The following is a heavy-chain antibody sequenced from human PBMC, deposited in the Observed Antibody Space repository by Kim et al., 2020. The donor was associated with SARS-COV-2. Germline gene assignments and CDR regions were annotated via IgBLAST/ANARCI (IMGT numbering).Heavy chain of an antibody. CDR3: ARAWDIVLIPAASLDY. V-gene: IGHV3-23*01. CDR1: GFTFRNHA. J-gene: IGHJ4*01. D-gene: IGHD2-2*01. Sequence: GGSLRLSCAGSGFTFRNHAMSWVRQAPGKGLEWVSSVSGGGVSTYYTDSVRGRFTISRDNSKNTLFLQMNSLRAEDTAVYYCARAWDIVLIPAASLDYWG. CDR2: VSGGGVST.